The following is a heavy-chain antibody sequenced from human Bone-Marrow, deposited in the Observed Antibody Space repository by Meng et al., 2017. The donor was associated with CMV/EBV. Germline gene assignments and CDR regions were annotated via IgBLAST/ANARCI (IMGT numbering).Heavy chain of an antibody. V-gene: IGHV4-61*01. CDR3: ARVGWFGDLLYFDD. CDR1: GGSVSSGSYY. J-gene: IGHJ4*02. CDR2: IYYSGST. Sequence: SETLSLTCTVSGGSVSSGSYYWSWIRQPPGKGLEWIGYIYYSGSTNYNPSLKSRVTISVDTSKNQFSLKLSSVTAADPAVYYCARVGWFGDLLYFDDWGQGTLVTVSS. D-gene: IGHD3-10*01.